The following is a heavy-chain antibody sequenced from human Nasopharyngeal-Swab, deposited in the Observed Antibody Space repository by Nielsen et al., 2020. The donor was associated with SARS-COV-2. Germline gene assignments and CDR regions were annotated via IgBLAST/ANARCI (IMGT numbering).Heavy chain of an antibody. Sequence: GESLKISCTASGFTFSSNEMNWVRQAPGKGLEWLSYISSTGNTRYYADSVKGRFTISRDNAKNSLYLQMNSLRAEDTAVYYCAREAYYDFWSGSHTAFDIWGQGTMVTVSS. CDR3: AREAYYDFWSGSHTAFDI. D-gene: IGHD3-3*01. J-gene: IGHJ3*02. CDR1: GFTFSSNE. CDR2: ISSTGNTR. V-gene: IGHV3-48*03.